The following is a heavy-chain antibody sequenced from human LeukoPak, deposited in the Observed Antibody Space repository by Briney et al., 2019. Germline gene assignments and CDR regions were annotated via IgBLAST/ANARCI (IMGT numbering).Heavy chain of an antibody. J-gene: IGHJ5*02. D-gene: IGHD6-13*01. CDR1: GFTFSGSA. V-gene: IGHV3-73*01. CDR2: IRSKANSYAT. CDR3: ARERIAATGTGWFDP. Sequence: GGSLRHSCAASGFTFSGSAMHWVRQASGKGLEWVGRIRSKANSYATAYAASVKGRFTISRDDSKNTAYLQMNSLKTEDTAVYYCARERIAATGTGWFDPWGQGTLVTVSS.